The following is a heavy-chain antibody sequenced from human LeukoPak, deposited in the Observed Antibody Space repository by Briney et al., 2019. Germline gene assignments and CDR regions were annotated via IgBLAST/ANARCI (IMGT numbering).Heavy chain of an antibody. CDR1: GFTVSSNY. J-gene: IGHJ3*02. CDR2: IYSGGST. D-gene: IGHD6-13*01. Sequence: AGGSLRPSCAASGFTVSSNYMSWVRQAPGKGLEWVSVIYSGGSTYYADSVKGRFTISRDNSKNTLYLQMNSLRAEDTAVYYCARDGVGSSWYIDAFDIWGQGTMVTVSS. CDR3: ARDGVGSSWYIDAFDI. V-gene: IGHV3-66*01.